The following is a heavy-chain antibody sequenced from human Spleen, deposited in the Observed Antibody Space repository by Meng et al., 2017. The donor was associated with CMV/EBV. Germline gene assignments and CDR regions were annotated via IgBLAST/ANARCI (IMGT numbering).Heavy chain of an antibody. CDR2: IYPGDSDI. V-gene: IGHV5-51*01. D-gene: IGHD3-10*01. CDR1: GYTFTTYW. J-gene: IGHJ6*02. CDR3: AREGTYGSGSSNYYYGMDV. Sequence: GGSLRLSCKTSGYTFTTYWIGWVRQLPGKGLEWMGIIYPGDSDIRYSPSLQGQVTISADKSISTAYLQWSSLKASDTAMYYCAREGTYGSGSSNYYYGMDVWGQGTTVTVSS.